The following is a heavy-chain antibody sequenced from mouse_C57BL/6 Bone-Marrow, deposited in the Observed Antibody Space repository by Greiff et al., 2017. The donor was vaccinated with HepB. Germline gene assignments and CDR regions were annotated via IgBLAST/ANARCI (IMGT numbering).Heavy chain of an antibody. V-gene: IGHV14-4*01. CDR1: GFNIKDDY. CDR2: IDPENGDT. J-gene: IGHJ2*01. D-gene: IGHD1-1*01. Sequence: VQLQQSGAELVRPGASVKLSCTASGFNIKDDYMHWVKQRPEQGLEWIGWIDPENGDTEYASKFQGKATITADTSSNTAYLQLSSLTSEDTAVYYCTTYYPYYFDYGGQGTTLTVSS. CDR3: TTYYPYYFDY.